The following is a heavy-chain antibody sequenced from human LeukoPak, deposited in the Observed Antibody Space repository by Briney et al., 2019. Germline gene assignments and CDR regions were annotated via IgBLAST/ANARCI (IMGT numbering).Heavy chain of an antibody. CDR2: MNPNSGNT. D-gene: IGHD6-13*01. CDR3: ARVTAAGTWTFDI. Sequence: GASVKVSCKASGYTFTNYDISWVRQAPGQGLEWMGWMNPNSGNTGYAQKFQGRVTMTRNISITTAYMELTDLRSEDTAVYYCARVTAAGTWTFDIWGQGTTVTVSS. CDR1: GYTFTNYD. V-gene: IGHV1-8*02. J-gene: IGHJ3*02.